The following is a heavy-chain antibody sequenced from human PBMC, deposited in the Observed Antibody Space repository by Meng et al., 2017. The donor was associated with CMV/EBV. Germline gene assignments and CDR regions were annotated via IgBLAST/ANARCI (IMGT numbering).Heavy chain of an antibody. CDR2: ISSSSTYT. V-gene: IGHV3-21*01. CDR1: GFTFSSYS. D-gene: IGHD6-13*01. CDR3: ARDRQQLLSYYYYYGMDV. Sequence: GESLKISCAGSGFTFSSYSMNWVRQAPGKGLEWVSSISSSSTYTYYADSLKGRFTVSRDNAKNSLYLQLDSLRAEDTAVYYCARDRQQLLSYYYYYGMDVWGQGTLVTVSS. J-gene: IGHJ6*02.